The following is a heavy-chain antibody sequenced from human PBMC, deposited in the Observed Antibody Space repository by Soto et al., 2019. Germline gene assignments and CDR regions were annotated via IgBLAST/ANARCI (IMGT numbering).Heavy chain of an antibody. Sequence: EVQLVESGGGLVQPGRSLRLSCAASGFTLDDYAMHWVRQAPGKGPEWVSSIIWNSGSIAYADSVKGRFTISRDNAKNSLYLQMNSLRAEDTALYFCAKELTLNGFDIWGQGTMVTVSS. J-gene: IGHJ3*02. CDR2: IIWNSGSI. V-gene: IGHV3-9*01. CDR1: GFTLDDYA. CDR3: AKELTLNGFDI.